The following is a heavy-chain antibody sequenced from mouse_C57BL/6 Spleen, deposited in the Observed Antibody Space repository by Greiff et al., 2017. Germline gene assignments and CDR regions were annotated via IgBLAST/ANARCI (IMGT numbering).Heavy chain of an antibody. Sequence: QVQLQQPGAELVKPGASVKLSCKASGYTFTSYWMQWVKQRPGQGLEWIGEIDPSDRYTNYTQKFKGKATLTVDTSSSTAYMQLSSLTSEDAAVYYCARRIYYSNYQFADGGQGTLVTVSA. CDR1: GYTFTSYW. J-gene: IGHJ3*01. CDR3: ARRIYYSNYQFAD. V-gene: IGHV1-50*01. D-gene: IGHD2-5*01. CDR2: IDPSDRYT.